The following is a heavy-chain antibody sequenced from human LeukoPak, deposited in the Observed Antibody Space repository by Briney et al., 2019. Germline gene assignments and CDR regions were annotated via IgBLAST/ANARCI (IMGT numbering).Heavy chain of an antibody. CDR2: IYYSGST. D-gene: IGHD6-13*01. J-gene: IGHJ4*02. Sequence: SETLSLTCTVSGGSISSSSYYWGCIRQPPGKGLEWIGSIYYSGSTYYNPSLKSRVTISVDTSKNQFSLKLSSVTAADTAVYYCARHSNSPAWVFVYWGQGTLVTVSS. CDR1: GGSISSSSYY. V-gene: IGHV4-39*01. CDR3: ARHSNSPAWVFVY.